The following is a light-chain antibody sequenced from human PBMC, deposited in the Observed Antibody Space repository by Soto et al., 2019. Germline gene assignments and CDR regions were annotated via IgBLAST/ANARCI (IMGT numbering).Light chain of an antibody. CDR1: QDIRKY. Sequence: DIQMTQSPSSLSASVGDRVTITCQASQDIRKYLSWYQQKPGRAPKLLIYGASNLKTGVPSRFSGSGYGTDFTFTISSLQHEDIATYYCQHYDHLPPFTFGPGTKVAIK. J-gene: IGKJ3*01. CDR2: GAS. V-gene: IGKV1-33*01. CDR3: QHYDHLPPFT.